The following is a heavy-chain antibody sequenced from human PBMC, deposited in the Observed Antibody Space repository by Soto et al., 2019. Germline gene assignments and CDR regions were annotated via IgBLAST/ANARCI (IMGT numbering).Heavy chain of an antibody. V-gene: IGHV4-34*01. CDR3: ARASGYCSGGSCYGLFVD. J-gene: IGHJ4*02. CDR2: INHSGST. CDR1: GGSFRGYY. D-gene: IGHD2-15*01. Sequence: SETLSLTCAVYGGSFRGYYWSWIRQPPGKGLEWIGEINHSGSTNYNPSLKSRVTISVDTSKNQFSLKLSSVTAADTAVYYCARASGYCSGGSCYGLFVDWGQGTLVTVSS.